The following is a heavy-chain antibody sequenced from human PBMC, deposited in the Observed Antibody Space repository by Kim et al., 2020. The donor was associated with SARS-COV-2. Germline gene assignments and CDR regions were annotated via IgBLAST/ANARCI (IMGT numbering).Heavy chain of an antibody. Sequence: GGSLRLSCAASGFTFSSYAMHWVRQAPGKGLEWVAVISYDGSNKYYADSVKGRFTISRDNSKNTLYLQMNSLRAEDTAVYYCARGSYDEYYYYYYGMDVWGQGTTVTVSS. V-gene: IGHV3-30-3*01. CDR1: GFTFSSYA. CDR3: ARGSYDEYYYYYYGMDV. J-gene: IGHJ6*02. CDR2: ISYDGSNK. D-gene: IGHD5-12*01.